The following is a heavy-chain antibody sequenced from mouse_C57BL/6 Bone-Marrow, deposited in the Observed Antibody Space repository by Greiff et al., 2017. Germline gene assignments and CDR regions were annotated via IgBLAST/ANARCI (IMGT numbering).Heavy chain of an antibody. Sequence: QVQLQQSGAELVRPGTSVKVSCKASGYAFTNYLIEWVKQRPGQGLEWIGVINPGSGGTNYNEKFKGKATLTADKSSSTAYMQLSSLTSEDSAVYFCARRRSGSSSFDYWGQGTTLTVSS. V-gene: IGHV1-54*01. J-gene: IGHJ2*01. CDR2: INPGSGGT. CDR3: ARRRSGSSSFDY. D-gene: IGHD1-1*01. CDR1: GYAFTNYL.